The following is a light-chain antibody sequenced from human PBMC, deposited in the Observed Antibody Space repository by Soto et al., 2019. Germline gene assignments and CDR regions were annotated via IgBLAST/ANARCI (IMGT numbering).Light chain of an antibody. J-gene: IGKJ1*01. CDR3: HQYGGSPQT. CDR1: QSVSNY. CDR2: GAS. V-gene: IGKV3-20*01. Sequence: ENVLSKSPCTLSLSPGERATLSCRASQSVSNYLAWYQRKPGQAPRLLIYGASSRATGIPDRFSGSGSGTDFTLTISRLEPEDFAVYYCHQYGGSPQTFDQGTKVDIK.